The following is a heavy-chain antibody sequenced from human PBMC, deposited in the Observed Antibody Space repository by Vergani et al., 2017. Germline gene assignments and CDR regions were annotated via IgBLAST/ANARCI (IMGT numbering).Heavy chain of an antibody. CDR2: ISSSSSYI. V-gene: IGHV3-21*01. CDR3: ARGGGSYPGIDY. Sequence: EVQLVESGGGLVKPGGSLRLSCAASGFTFSSYSMNWVRQAPGKGLEWVSSISSSSSYIYYADSVKGRFTISRDNAKNSLYLQMNSLRAEDTAVYYCARGGGSYPGIDYWGQGTLVTVSS. CDR1: GFTFSSYS. D-gene: IGHD1-26*01. J-gene: IGHJ4*02.